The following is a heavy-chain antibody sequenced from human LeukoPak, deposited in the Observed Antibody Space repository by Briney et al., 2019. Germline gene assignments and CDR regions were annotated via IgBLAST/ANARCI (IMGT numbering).Heavy chain of an antibody. V-gene: IGHV3-21*01. CDR1: GFTFSSYS. D-gene: IGHD2-2*01. J-gene: IGHJ4*02. CDR2: ISSSSSYI. CDR3: ARGAPRYCSSTSCYSRSAYCFDY. Sequence: GGSLRLSCAASGFTFSSYSMNWVRQAPGKGLEWVSSISSSSSYIYYADSVKGRFTISRDNAKNSLYLQMNSLRAEDTAVYYCARGAPRYCSSTSCYSRSAYCFDYWGQGTLVTVSS.